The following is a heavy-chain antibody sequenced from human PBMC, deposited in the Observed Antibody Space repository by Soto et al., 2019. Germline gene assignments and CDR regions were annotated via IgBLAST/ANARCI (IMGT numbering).Heavy chain of an antibody. CDR1: GFTVSTNY. D-gene: IGHD6-13*01. J-gene: IGHJ6*02. CDR3: ASGQQVILRYYYGLDV. Sequence: EVQLVETGGGVIQPGGSLRLSCAVSGFTVSTNYMSWVRQAPGKGLEWVSVIYYDDGSTYYADSVKGRFSISRDSSRNTLYPQMNSLRAEGTAVYYCASGQQVILRYYYGLDVWGQGTTVTVSS. CDR2: IYYDDGST. V-gene: IGHV3-53*02.